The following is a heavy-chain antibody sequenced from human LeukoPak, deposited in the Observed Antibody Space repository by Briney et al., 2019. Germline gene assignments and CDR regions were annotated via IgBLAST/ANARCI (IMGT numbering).Heavy chain of an antibody. D-gene: IGHD1-26*01. Sequence: PSETLSLTCTVSGGSISSGGYYWSWIRQPPGKGLEWIGYIYHSGSTYYNPSLKSRVTISVDRSKNQFSLKLSSVTAADTAVYYCARAKKWELLGYFDYWGQGTMVTVSS. CDR2: IYHSGST. V-gene: IGHV4-30-2*01. J-gene: IGHJ4*02. CDR1: GGSISSGGYY. CDR3: ARAKKWELLGYFDY.